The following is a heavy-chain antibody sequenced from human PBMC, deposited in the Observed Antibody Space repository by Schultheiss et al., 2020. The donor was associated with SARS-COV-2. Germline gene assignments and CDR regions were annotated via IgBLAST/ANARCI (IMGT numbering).Heavy chain of an antibody. Sequence: GGSLRLSCAASGFTFSSYSMNWVRQAPGKGLEWVSVIYSGGSTYYADSVKGRFTISIDNAKNTLYLQMNSLRAEDTAVYYCARDSNDFWSGYTYYYGMDVWGQGTTVTVSS. CDR1: GFTFSSYS. CDR3: ARDSNDFWSGYTYYYGMDV. J-gene: IGHJ6*02. V-gene: IGHV3-66*01. CDR2: IYSGGST. D-gene: IGHD3-3*01.